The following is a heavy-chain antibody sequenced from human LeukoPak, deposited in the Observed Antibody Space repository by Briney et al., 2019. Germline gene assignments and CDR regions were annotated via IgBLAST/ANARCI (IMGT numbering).Heavy chain of an antibody. CDR3: AKVALFSGYYPPFDY. Sequence: PGRSLRLSCAASGFTFSSYGMHWVRQAPGKGLEWGAVISYDGSNEYYADSVKGRFTISRENSKNTLFLQMNSLRPEDTAVYHCAKVALFSGYYPPFDYWGQGTLVTVSS. J-gene: IGHJ4*02. V-gene: IGHV3-30*18. D-gene: IGHD3-22*01. CDR2: ISYDGSNE. CDR1: GFTFSSYG.